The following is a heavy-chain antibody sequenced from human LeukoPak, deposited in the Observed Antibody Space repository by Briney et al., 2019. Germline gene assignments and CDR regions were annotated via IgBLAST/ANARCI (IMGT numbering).Heavy chain of an antibody. J-gene: IGHJ6*03. CDR1: GGTFSSYA. D-gene: IGHD2-2*01. CDR2: IIPIFGTA. V-gene: IGHV1-69*13. Sequence: SVKVSCKASGGTFSSYAISWVRQAPGQGLEWMGGIIPIFGTANYAQKFQGRVTITADESTSTAYMELSGLRSEDTAVYYCARERVVPAAQGGFYYYYMDVWGKGTTVTISS. CDR3: ARERVVPAAQGGFYYYYMDV.